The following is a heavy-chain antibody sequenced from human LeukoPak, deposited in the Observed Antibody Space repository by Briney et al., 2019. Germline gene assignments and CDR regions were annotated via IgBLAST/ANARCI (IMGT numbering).Heavy chain of an antibody. CDR1: GGSISTYY. CDR3: ARGRSGGDWSDS. J-gene: IGHJ5*01. V-gene: IGHV4-59*01. CDR2: NHYTGST. D-gene: IGHD3-10*01. Sequence: SETLSLTCTVFGGSISTYYWTWIRQPPGKGLEWIGYNHYTGSTNHNPSLKSRVTMSVDTSKNQFSLKLSSVTAADTAVYYCARGRSGGDWSDSWGQGILVTVSS.